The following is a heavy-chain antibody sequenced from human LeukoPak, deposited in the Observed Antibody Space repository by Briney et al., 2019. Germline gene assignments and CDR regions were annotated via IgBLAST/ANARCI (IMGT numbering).Heavy chain of an antibody. V-gene: IGHV3-11*05. J-gene: IGHJ5*02. CDR1: GFTFSDSY. CDR3: ARGSARWFEP. CDR2: ISSTSSHT. Sequence: GGSLRLPCAASGFTFSDSYMSWIRQAAGKGLEWISYISSTSSHTNYADSVKGRFTISRDNAKRSLYLQMNSLRAEDTAVYYCARGSARWFEPWGQGTLVTVSS.